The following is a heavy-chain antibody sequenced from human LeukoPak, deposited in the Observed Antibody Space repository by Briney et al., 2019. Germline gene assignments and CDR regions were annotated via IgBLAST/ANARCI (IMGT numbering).Heavy chain of an antibody. V-gene: IGHV3-21*01. CDR1: GFTFSSYS. CDR2: ISSSCSYI. Sequence: GGSLRLSCAASGFTFSSYSMNWVRQAPGKGLEWVSSISSSCSYIYYADSVKGRFTISRGNAKNSLYLQMNSLRAEDTAVYYCARQSLWFGESFDYWGQGTLVTVSS. D-gene: IGHD3-10*01. J-gene: IGHJ4*02. CDR3: ARQSLWFGESFDY.